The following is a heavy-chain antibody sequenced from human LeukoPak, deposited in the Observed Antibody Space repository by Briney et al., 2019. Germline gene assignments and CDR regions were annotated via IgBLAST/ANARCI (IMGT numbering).Heavy chain of an antibody. CDR3: ARVAGRDGYDY. CDR2: TYYRSKWYN. Sequence: SQTLSLTCAISGDSVSSNSAAWHWIRQSPSRGLKWLGRTYYRSKWYNDYAVSMKSRITINPDTSKNHFSLQLNSVTPEDTAVYYCARVAGRDGYDYWGQGTLVTVSS. CDR1: GDSVSSNSAA. D-gene: IGHD5-24*01. V-gene: IGHV6-1*01. J-gene: IGHJ4*02.